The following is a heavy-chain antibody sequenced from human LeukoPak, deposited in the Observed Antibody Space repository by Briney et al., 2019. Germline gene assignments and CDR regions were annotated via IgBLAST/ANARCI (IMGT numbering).Heavy chain of an antibody. D-gene: IGHD6-19*01. J-gene: IGHJ6*03. CDR3: ARVGSGYSSGWFHPVSNYYYYMDV. CDR2: ISSSSSTI. Sequence: GGSLRLSCAASGFTFSSYSMNWVRQAPGKGLEWVSYISSSSSTIYYADSVKGRFTISRDNAKNSLYLQMNSLRAEDTAVYYCARVGSGYSSGWFHPVSNYYYYMDVWGKGTTVTVSS. V-gene: IGHV3-48*01. CDR1: GFTFSSYS.